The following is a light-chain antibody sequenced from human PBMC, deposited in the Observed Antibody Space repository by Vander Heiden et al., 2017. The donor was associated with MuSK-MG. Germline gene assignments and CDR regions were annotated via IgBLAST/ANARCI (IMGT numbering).Light chain of an antibody. CDR2: VNRDVSH. J-gene: IGLJ2*01. CDR3: QTWGTGIHGDAV. V-gene: IGLV4-69*01. CDR1: SGHSSYA. Sequence: QLVLTQSPSASASLGASVKLTCTLSSGHSSYAITWHQQQPEKGPRYLMKVNRDVSHSKGDGIPDRFSGSTSGAARYLTISSLQSEDEADYYCQTWGTGIHGDAVFGGGTKLTVL.